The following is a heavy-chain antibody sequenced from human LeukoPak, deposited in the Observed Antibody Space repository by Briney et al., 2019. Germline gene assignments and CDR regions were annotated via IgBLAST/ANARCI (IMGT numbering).Heavy chain of an antibody. CDR3: ARGLREGSGWYAVDY. Sequence: ASVKVSCKASGGTFISYAISWVRQAPGQGREWMGRIIPILGIANYAQKFQGRVTITADKSTSTAYMELSSLRSEDTAVYYCARGLREGSGWYAVDYWGQGTLVTVSS. J-gene: IGHJ4*02. V-gene: IGHV1-69*04. CDR2: IIPILGIA. D-gene: IGHD6-19*01. CDR1: GGTFISYA.